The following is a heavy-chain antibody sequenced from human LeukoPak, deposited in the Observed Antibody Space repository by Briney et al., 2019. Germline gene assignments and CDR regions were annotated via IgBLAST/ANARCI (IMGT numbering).Heavy chain of an antibody. V-gene: IGHV3-23*01. CDR3: AKKDSASYYFDY. Sequence: GGSLRLSCAASGFTFSSYTMSWVRQAPGKGLEWVSGITGSGISTYYADSVKGRFTISRDNSKNTLYLQMNSLRADDTAVYYCAKKDSASYYFDYWGQGTLVTVSS. CDR1: GFTFSSYT. D-gene: IGHD1-26*01. CDR2: ITGSGIST. J-gene: IGHJ4*02.